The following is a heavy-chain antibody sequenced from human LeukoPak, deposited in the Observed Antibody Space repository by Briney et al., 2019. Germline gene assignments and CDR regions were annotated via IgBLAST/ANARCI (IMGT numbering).Heavy chain of an antibody. CDR2: IYYSEST. CDR3: ARHMGLGYTYFYPYFDY. CDR1: GGSLSSYY. D-gene: IGHD1-1*01. V-gene: IGHV4-59*08. Sequence: PSETLSLICTVSGGSLSSYYWSWIRQPPGKGLEWIGYIYYSESTNYKTSHKSRVTISVDTSKNEFSLKLSSVTAADTAVYYCARHMGLGYTYFYPYFDYWGQGTLVTVSS. J-gene: IGHJ4*01.